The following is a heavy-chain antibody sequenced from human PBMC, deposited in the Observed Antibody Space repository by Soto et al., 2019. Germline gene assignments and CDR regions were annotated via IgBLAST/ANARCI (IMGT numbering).Heavy chain of an antibody. V-gene: IGHV4-39*01. J-gene: IGHJ4*02. CDR2: IYYSGST. CDR3: ARSEDNWNYPGYFDY. D-gene: IGHD1-7*01. Sequence: SETLSLTCTVSGGSISSSSYYWGWIRQPPGKGLEWIGSIYYSGSTSYNPSLKIRVTISVDTSKNQFSLKRSSVTAADTAVYYCARSEDNWNYPGYFDYWGQGTLVTVSS. CDR1: GGSISSSSYY.